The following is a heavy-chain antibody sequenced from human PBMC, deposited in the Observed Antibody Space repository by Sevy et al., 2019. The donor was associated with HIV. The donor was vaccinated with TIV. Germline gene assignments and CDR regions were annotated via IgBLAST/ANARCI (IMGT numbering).Heavy chain of an antibody. CDR3: ARDPFSKADY. D-gene: IGHD4-4*01. V-gene: IGHV3-7*01. CDR1: GFTFSSYW. CDR2: INQDGSGK. Sequence: GGSLRLSCAGSGFTFSSYWMSWVRQAPGKGLEWVANINQDGSGKNYVDSVKGRFTISRANAKNSLYLQMNSLRAEDTAVYYCARDPFSKADYWGQGTLVTVSS. J-gene: IGHJ4*02.